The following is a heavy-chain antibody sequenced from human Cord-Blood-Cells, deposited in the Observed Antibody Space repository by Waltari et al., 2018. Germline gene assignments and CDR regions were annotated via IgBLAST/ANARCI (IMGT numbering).Heavy chain of an antibody. CDR2: IYYSGST. D-gene: IGHD1-26*01. CDR3: ARFSGSFDY. Sequence: QLQLQESGPGLVKPSETLSATCASSVGSISSSSYYWGWIRQPPGKGLEWFGSIYYSGSTYYNPSLKTRVTISVDTSKNPFSLKLSSVTAADTAVYYCARFSGSFDYWGQGTLVTVSS. J-gene: IGHJ4*02. CDR1: VGSISSSSYY. V-gene: IGHV4-39*01.